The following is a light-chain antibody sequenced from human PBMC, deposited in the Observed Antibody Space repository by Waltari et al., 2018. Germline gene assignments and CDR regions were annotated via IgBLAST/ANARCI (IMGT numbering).Light chain of an antibody. CDR3: VLYMGSGISV. Sequence: QTVVTQEPSFSVSPGGTVTLTCGLTSGSVSTSYYPSWDQQTPGQAPRTLIYSTNIRSSGAPDRVSGSILGNKAALTITGAQADDESDYYCVLYMGSGISVFGGGTKLTV. J-gene: IGLJ3*02. CDR2: STN. V-gene: IGLV8-61*01. CDR1: SGSVSTSYY.